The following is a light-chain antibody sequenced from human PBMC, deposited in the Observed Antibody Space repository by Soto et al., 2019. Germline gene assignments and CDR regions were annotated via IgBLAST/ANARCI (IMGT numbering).Light chain of an antibody. CDR1: SSDIGGSKY. V-gene: IGLV2-14*01. CDR2: EVT. Sequence: QSALTQPASLSGSPGQSITISCTGTSSDIGGSKYVSWYQQHPGKAPKLMIYEVTYRPSGVSDRFSGSKSGNTASLTVSVLQAEDEADYYCSSYASSGTLYVFGTGTKVTVL. J-gene: IGLJ1*01. CDR3: SSYASSGTLYV.